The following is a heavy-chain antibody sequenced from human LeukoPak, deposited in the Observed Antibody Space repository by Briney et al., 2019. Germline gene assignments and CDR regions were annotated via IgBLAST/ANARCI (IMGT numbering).Heavy chain of an antibody. CDR2: IYYIGST. CDR3: ARDTPKGGGELGFDP. V-gene: IGHV4-39*07. CDR1: GGSISSSSYY. Sequence: SETLSLTCTVSGGSISSSSYYWGWIRQPPGKGLEWIGNIYYIGSTYYNPSLKSRVTISVDTSKNQFSLKLSSVTAADTAVYYCARDTPKGGGELGFDPWGQGTLVTVSS. J-gene: IGHJ5*02. D-gene: IGHD1-7*01.